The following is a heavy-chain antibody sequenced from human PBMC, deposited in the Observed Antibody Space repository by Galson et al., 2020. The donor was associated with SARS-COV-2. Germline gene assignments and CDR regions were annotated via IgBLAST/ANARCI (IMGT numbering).Heavy chain of an antibody. Sequence: TLSLTCTVSGGSISSGGYYWSWIRQHPGKGLEWIGYIYYSGSTYYNPSLKSRVTISVDTSKNQFSLKLSSVTAADTAVYYCARVYYWGSRAFDIWGQGTMVTVSS. J-gene: IGHJ3*02. V-gene: IGHV4-31*03. CDR2: IYYSGST. CDR3: ARVYYWGSRAFDI. CDR1: GGSISSGGYY. D-gene: IGHD7-27*01.